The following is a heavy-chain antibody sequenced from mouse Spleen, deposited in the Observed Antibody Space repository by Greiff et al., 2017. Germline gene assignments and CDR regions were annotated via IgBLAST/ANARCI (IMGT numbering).Heavy chain of an antibody. CDR3: ARCMDDGPAWFAY. J-gene: IGHJ3*01. V-gene: IGHV1-50*01. Sequence: QVQLQQPGAELVKPGASVKLSCKASGYTFTSYWMQWVKQRPGQGLEWIGEIDPSDRYTNYNQKFKGKATLTVDTSSSTAYMQLSSLTSEDSAVYYCARCMDDGPAWFAYWGQGTLVTVSA. CDR2: IDPSDRYT. CDR1: GYTFTSYW. D-gene: IGHD2-3*01.